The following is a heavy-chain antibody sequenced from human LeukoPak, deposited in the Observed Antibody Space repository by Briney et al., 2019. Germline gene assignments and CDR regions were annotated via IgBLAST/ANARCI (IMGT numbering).Heavy chain of an antibody. CDR2: ISGSGGST. J-gene: IGHJ6*02. Sequence: PGGSLRLSCAASGFTFSSYAMSWVRQAPGKGLEWVSAISGSGGSTYYADSVKGRFTISRDNSKNTLYLQMNSLRAEDTAVHYCAKSKRAVAGSDYYYYGMDVWGQGTTVTVFS. CDR3: AKSKRAVAGSDYYYYGMDV. V-gene: IGHV3-23*01. CDR1: GFTFSSYA. D-gene: IGHD6-19*01.